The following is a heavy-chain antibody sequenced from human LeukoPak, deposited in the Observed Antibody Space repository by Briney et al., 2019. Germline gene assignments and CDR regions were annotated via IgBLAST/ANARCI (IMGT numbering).Heavy chain of an antibody. CDR3: YAGENFDY. CDR2: MNPNSGKT. J-gene: IGHJ4*02. CDR1: GYTFTSYD. Sequence: AAVPVSCKGCGYTFTSYDINWVGQATGQGRDWMGWMNPNSGKTGYPHKSQGRDTMTRNTSISTASMELSSLRSEDTAVYYCYAGENFDYWGQGTLVTVSS. D-gene: IGHD4-17*01. V-gene: IGHV1-8*01.